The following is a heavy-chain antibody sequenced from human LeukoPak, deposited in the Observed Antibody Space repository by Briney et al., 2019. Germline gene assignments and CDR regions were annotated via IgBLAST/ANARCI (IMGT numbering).Heavy chain of an antibody. CDR2: INHSGST. V-gene: IGHV4-34*01. Sequence: SETLSLTCAVYGGSFSGYYWSWIRQPPGKGLEWIGEINHSGSTNYNPSLKSRVTISVDTSKNQFSLKLSSVTAADTAVYYCARHRAFGDFWSGFDYWGQGTLVTVSS. D-gene: IGHD3-3*01. CDR3: ARHRAFGDFWSGFDY. J-gene: IGHJ4*02. CDR1: GGSFSGYY.